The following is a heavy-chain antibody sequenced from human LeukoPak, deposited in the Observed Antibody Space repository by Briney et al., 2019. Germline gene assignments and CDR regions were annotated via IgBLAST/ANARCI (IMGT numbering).Heavy chain of an antibody. CDR1: GFTFSSNV. Sequence: GGSLRLSCVASGFTFSSNVMIWVRQAPGKGLEWVSSIPSSGGSTYYADSVKGRFTISRDNSKNSLYLQMNSLRAEDTAVYYCAKESSGGWYFDYWGQGTLVAVSS. CDR2: IPSSGGST. D-gene: IGHD6-19*01. CDR3: AKESSGGWYFDY. V-gene: IGHV3-23*01. J-gene: IGHJ4*02.